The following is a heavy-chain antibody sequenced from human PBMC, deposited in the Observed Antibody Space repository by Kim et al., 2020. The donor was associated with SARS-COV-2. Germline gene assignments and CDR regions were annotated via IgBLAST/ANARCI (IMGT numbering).Heavy chain of an antibody. J-gene: IGHJ4*02. V-gene: IGHV3-33*01. D-gene: IGHD4-17*01. CDR3: ARAFMALRYCDY. Sequence: YRNSVKAPFTISRYNSKNTLYLQMNSLRAEDTAVYYCARAFMALRYCDYWGQGTLVTVSS.